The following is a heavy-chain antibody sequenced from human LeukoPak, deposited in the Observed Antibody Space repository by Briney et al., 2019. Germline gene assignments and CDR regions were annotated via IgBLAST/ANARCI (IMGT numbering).Heavy chain of an antibody. CDR3: ARNRVVINEFDY. CDR1: GGSISSGDYY. CDR2: IYYSGST. J-gene: IGHJ4*02. V-gene: IGHV4-30-4*08. D-gene: IGHD3-3*01. Sequence: PSETLSLTCTVSGGSISSGDYYWSWIRQPPGKGLEWIGYIYYSGSTNYNPSLKCRVTISVDTSKNQFSLKLSSVTAADTAVYYCARNRVVINEFDYWGQGTLVTVSS.